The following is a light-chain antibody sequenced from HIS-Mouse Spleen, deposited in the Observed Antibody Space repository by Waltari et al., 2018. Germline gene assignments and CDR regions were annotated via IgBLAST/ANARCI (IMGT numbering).Light chain of an antibody. CDR2: DVS. CDR1: SSDVGGYNY. Sequence: QSALTQPASVSGSPGQSITISCTGTSSDVGGYNYVSWYQKHPGKAPKLMRYDVSNRPSGVSNRFSGSKSGNTASLTISGLQAEDEADYYCSSYTSSSTYVVFGGGTKLTVL. J-gene: IGLJ2*01. V-gene: IGLV2-14*03. CDR3: SSYTSSSTYVV.